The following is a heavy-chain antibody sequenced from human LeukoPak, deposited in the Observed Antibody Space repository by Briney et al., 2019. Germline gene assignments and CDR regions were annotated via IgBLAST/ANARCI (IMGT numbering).Heavy chain of an antibody. D-gene: IGHD6-6*01. CDR2: ISSSSSTI. CDR3: ARQGDRMAGIAARRNDY. Sequence: PGWSLRLSCAASGCTFSSYSMNWVHQAPGKGLEWVSYISSSSSTIYYADSVKGRFTISRDNAKNSLYLQMNSLRAEDTAVYYCARQGDRMAGIAARRNDYWGQGTLVTVSS. V-gene: IGHV3-48*01. CDR1: GCTFSSYS. J-gene: IGHJ4*02.